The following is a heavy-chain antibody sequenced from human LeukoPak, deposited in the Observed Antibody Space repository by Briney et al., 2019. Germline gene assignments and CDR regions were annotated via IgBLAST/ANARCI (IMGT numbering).Heavy chain of an antibody. J-gene: IGHJ5*02. CDR1: GGTFSSYA. CDR3: ARDNSVRDEAWWFNP. CDR2: IIPIFGTA. Sequence: SVKVSCKASGGTFSSYAISWVRQAPGQGLEWMGGIIPIFGTANYAQKFQGRVTLTRDMSTSTDYSELSSLRSEDTAVYYCARDNSVRDEAWWFNPWGQGTLVTVSS. D-gene: IGHD5-24*01. V-gene: IGHV1-69*05.